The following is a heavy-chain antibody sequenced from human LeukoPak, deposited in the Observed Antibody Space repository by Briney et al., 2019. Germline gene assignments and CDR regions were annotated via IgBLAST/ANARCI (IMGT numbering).Heavy chain of an antibody. CDR3: ARVRSGTYSDQYYFDF. CDR2: IYTSGST. CDR1: GGSISSGSYS. J-gene: IGHJ4*02. D-gene: IGHD1-26*01. Sequence: SQALSLTCTVSGGSISSGSYSWSWLRQPAGKGLEWIGRIYTSGSTNYNPSLKSRVTISVDTSKNQFSLKLSSLTAADTAVYYCARVRSGTYSDQYYFDFWGQGTLVTVSS. V-gene: IGHV4-61*02.